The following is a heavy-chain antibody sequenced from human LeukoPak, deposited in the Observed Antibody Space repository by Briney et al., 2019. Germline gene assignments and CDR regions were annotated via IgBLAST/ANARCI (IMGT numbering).Heavy chain of an antibody. CDR2: ISGRDGRT. V-gene: IGHV3-23*01. CDR3: CTSPSFGSSWYQFNY. CDR1: GLTFCTYA. D-gene: IGHD6-13*01. J-gene: IGHJ4*02. Sequence: GGSLRLSCSVSGLTFCTYAMSWVRQAPGKGLEWVSAISGRDGRTYYTDSVKGRFTISRDNSKNTLYLQMNSLRAEDTAVYYCCTSPSFGSSWYQFNYWGQGALVIVSS.